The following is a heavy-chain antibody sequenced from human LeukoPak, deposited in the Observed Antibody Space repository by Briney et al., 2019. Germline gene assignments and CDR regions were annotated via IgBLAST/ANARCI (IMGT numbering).Heavy chain of an antibody. CDR2: MNPNSGNT. CDR1: GYTFTSFG. CDR3: ARVGDSSGYYLG. D-gene: IGHD3-22*01. J-gene: IGHJ4*02. Sequence: ASVKVSCKASGYTFTSFGISWLRQATGQGLEWMGWMNPNSGNTGYAQKFQGRVTMTRNTSISTAYMELSSLRSEDTAVYYCARVGDSSGYYLGWGQGTLVTVSS. V-gene: IGHV1-8*02.